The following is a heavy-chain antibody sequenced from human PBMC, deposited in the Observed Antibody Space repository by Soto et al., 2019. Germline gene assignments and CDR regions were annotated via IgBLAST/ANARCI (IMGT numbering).Heavy chain of an antibody. J-gene: IGHJ4*02. V-gene: IGHV4-30-4*01. CDR2: INHSGST. CDR3: PRVTQNYDILTGSMYYSDY. Sequence: NPSETLSLTCTVSGGSISSGDYYWSWIRQPPGKGLEWIGEINHSGSTNYNPSLTSRVTISVDTSKNQFSLKLSSVTAADTAVYYCPRVTQNYDILTGSMYYSDYGCQGTLVPASS. D-gene: IGHD3-9*01. CDR1: GGSISSGDYY.